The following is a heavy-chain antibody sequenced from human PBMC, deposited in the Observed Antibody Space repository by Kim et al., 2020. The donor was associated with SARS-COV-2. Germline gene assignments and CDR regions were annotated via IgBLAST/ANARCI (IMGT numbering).Heavy chain of an antibody. Sequence: SETLSLTCAVYGVSFTGYYWTWIRQPPGKGLEWIGEINYSGSANYNPSLKSRVTISVDMSKSQLSLNLTSVTVADTAVYWCARGGSGHFYANWFDPWGRGTLVTVSS. CDR2: INYSGSA. J-gene: IGHJ5*02. D-gene: IGHD3-22*01. CDR3: ARGGSGHFYANWFDP. CDR1: GVSFTGYY. V-gene: IGHV4-34*01.